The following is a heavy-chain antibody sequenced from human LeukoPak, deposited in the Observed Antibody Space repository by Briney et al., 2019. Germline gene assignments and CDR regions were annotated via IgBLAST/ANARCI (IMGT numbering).Heavy chain of an antibody. CDR3: AKEVTMVRGVNAFDI. CDR1: GFTFSSYG. Sequence: PGGSLRLSCAASGFTFSSYGMHWVRHAPGKGLEWVAVISYDGSNKYYADSVKGRFTISRDNSKNTLFLQMNSLRAEDTAVYYCAKEVTMVRGVNAFDIWGQGTIVTVSS. V-gene: IGHV3-30*18. D-gene: IGHD3-10*01. J-gene: IGHJ3*02. CDR2: ISYDGSNK.